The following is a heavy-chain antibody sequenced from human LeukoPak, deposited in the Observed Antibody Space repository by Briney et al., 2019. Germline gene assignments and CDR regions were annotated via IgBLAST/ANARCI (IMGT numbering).Heavy chain of an antibody. CDR2: IYSGGST. Sequence: GGSLRLSCAASGFTVSSNYMSWVRQAPGKGLEWVSVIYSGGSTYYADSVKGRFTISRDNSKNTLYLQMNSLRAEDTVVYYCARVAYGNYFDYWGQGTLVTVSS. V-gene: IGHV3-53*01. J-gene: IGHJ4*02. CDR1: GFTVSSNY. D-gene: IGHD2-15*01. CDR3: ARVAYGNYFDY.